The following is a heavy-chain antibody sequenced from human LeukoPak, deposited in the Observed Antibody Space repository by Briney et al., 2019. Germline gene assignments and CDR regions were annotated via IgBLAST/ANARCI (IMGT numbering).Heavy chain of an antibody. D-gene: IGHD3-3*01. CDR3: ARTFTIFGVVTHDY. CDR1: GGSISSYY. J-gene: IGHJ4*02. Sequence: SETLSLTCTVSGGSISSYYWSWIRQPPGKGLEWIGYIYYSGSTNYNPSLKSRVTISVDTSKNQFSLKLSSVTAADTAVYYCARTFTIFGVVTHDYWGQGTLVTVSS. V-gene: IGHV4-59*01. CDR2: IYYSGST.